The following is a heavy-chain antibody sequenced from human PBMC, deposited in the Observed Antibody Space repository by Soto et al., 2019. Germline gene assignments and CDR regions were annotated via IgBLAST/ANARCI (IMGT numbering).Heavy chain of an antibody. CDR3: AHTQKSTFFGVADMGFDF. V-gene: IGHV2-5*02. Sequence: QITLKESGPTLVKPTQTLTLSCTFSGFSLSRSGVGVGWIRQPPGKALEWLALINWDDDKRYSPSLKSRLTITKDTSKNLVVLTMTNMDPVDTATYYCAHTQKSTFFGVADMGFDFWGQGTLVTVSS. J-gene: IGHJ4*02. CDR2: INWDDDK. D-gene: IGHD3-3*01. CDR1: GFSLSRSGVG.